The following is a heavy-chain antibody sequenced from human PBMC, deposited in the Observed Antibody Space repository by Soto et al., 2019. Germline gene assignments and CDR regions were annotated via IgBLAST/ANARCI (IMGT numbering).Heavy chain of an antibody. D-gene: IGHD2-2*01. CDR2: ISSSSSTI. Sequence: QLGGSLRLSCAASGFPFSSYSMNWVRQAPGKGLEWVSYISSSSSTIYYADAVKGRFTISRDNAKNSLYLQMNSLRDEDTAVYYCARDVVGHCSSTSCSGVNWFDPWGQGTLVTVSS. J-gene: IGHJ5*02. CDR1: GFPFSSYS. V-gene: IGHV3-48*02. CDR3: ARDVVGHCSSTSCSGVNWFDP.